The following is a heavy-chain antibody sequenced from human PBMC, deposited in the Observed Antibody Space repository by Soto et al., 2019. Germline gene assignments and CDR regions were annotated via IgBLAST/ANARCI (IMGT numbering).Heavy chain of an antibody. CDR2: IIPIFGTA. CDR1: GGTFSSYA. J-gene: IGHJ4*02. Sequence: QVQLVQSGAEVKKPGSSVKVSCKASGGTFSSYAISWVRQAPGQGLEWMGGIIPIFGTANYAQKFQGRVTITEDKSTSTAYMELSSLRSEDTAVYYCARGYYDSSGYYYPVDYWGQGTLVTVSS. D-gene: IGHD3-22*01. CDR3: ARGYYDSSGYYYPVDY. V-gene: IGHV1-69*06.